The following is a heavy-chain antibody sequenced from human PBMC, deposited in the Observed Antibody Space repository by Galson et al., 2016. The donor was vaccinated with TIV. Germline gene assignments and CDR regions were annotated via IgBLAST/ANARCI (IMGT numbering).Heavy chain of an antibody. CDR1: RIDFSSYG. D-gene: IGHD1-26*01. V-gene: IGHV3-30*02. CDR2: IGHDGVET. CDR3: ARDLPGESYRNFDY. J-gene: IGHJ4*02. Sequence: SLRLSCAASRIDFSSYGMHWVRQAPGKGLEWVTRIGHDGVETNYADSVKGRFTVSRDNSKEMMFLEMNSLRPEDTAVYYCARDLPGESYRNFDYWGQGALVTVSS.